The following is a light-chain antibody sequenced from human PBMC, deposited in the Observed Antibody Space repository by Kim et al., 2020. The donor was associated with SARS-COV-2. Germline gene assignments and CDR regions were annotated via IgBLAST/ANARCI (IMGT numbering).Light chain of an antibody. CDR2: DAS. Sequence: PGERATLSCRASQSISSYLAWYQQKPGQAPRLLIYDASNRATGIPARFSGSGSGTDFTLTISSLEPEDFAVYYCQQRSNWPLTFGGGTKVDIK. CDR1: QSISSY. CDR3: QQRSNWPLT. J-gene: IGKJ4*01. V-gene: IGKV3-11*01.